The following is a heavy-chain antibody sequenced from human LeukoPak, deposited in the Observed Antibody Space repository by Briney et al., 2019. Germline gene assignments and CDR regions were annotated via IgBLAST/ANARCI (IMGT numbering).Heavy chain of an antibody. D-gene: IGHD2-2*03. CDR2: ISGSGGST. Sequence: GGSLRLSCAASGFTFSSYGMSWVRQAPGKGLEWVSAISGSGGSTYYADSVKGRFTISRDNSKNTLYLQMNSLRAEDTAVYYCAKYRPGYCSSTSCYSGYYYYMDVWGKGTTVTISS. CDR3: AKYRPGYCSSTSCYSGYYYYMDV. CDR1: GFTFSSYG. V-gene: IGHV3-23*01. J-gene: IGHJ6*03.